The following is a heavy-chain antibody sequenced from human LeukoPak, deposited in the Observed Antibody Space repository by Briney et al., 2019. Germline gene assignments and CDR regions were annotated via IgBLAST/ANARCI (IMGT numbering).Heavy chain of an antibody. J-gene: IGHJ4*02. CDR1: GFTFSTYW. CDR2: IKGDESAK. Sequence: GGSLRLSCAASGFTFSTYWMAWVRQAPGKGLEWVANIKGDESAKHQADSVKGRFTIFRDNAQRSVYLQMSSLRGEDTAVYYCARHVGGSLDYWGQGTLVTVSS. CDR3: ARHVGGSLDY. D-gene: IGHD1-26*01. V-gene: IGHV3-7*01.